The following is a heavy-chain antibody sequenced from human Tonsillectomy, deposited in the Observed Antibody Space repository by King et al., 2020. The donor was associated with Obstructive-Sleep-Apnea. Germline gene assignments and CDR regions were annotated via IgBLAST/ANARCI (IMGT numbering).Heavy chain of an antibody. CDR2: IRYDGNSQ. CDR1: GFTFSSYG. D-gene: IGHD1-7*01. J-gene: IGHJ4*02. CDR3: AKGRELLVIGEYYFDY. Sequence: VQLVESGGGVVQPGRSLRLSCAASGFTFSSYGMHWVRQAPGKGLEWVAFIRYDGNSQDYADSVKGRFTISRDNSKNTLYLQMNSLRPEDTAVYYCAKGRELLVIGEYYFDYWGQGTLVTVSS. V-gene: IGHV3-30*02.